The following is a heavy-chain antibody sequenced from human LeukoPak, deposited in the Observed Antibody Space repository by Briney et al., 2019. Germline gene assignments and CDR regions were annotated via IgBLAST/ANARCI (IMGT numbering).Heavy chain of an antibody. CDR3: TRGRDTTGYFVY. D-gene: IGHD3-22*01. J-gene: IGHJ4*02. Sequence: ASVKVSCKASGYTFTNCTINWVRLAPGQGLEWVGWIDTNTGNPTYAQGFAGRFVFSLDTSVTTTYLRISSLKAEDTAVYYCTRGRDTTGYFVYWGQGTLVTVSS. CDR1: GYTFTNCT. CDR2: IDTNTGNP. V-gene: IGHV7-4-1*02.